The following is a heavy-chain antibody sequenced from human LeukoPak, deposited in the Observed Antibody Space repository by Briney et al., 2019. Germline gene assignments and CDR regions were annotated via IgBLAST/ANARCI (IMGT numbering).Heavy chain of an antibody. J-gene: IGHJ6*02. Sequence: AASVKVSCKASGYTFTSYAMHWVRQAPGQRLEWMGWINAGNGNTKYSQKFQGRVTITRDTSASTAYMELSSLRSEDTAVYYCATSRILLGYCSGGSCLTYYYGMDVWGQGTTVTVSS. D-gene: IGHD2-15*01. CDR3: ATSRILLGYCSGGSCLTYYYGMDV. CDR2: INAGNGNT. V-gene: IGHV1-3*01. CDR1: GYTFTSYA.